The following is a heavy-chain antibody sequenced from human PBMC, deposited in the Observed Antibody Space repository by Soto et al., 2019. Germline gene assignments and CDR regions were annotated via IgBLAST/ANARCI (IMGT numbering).Heavy chain of an antibody. D-gene: IGHD3-3*01. J-gene: IGHJ4*02. Sequence: AGGSLRLSCAASGFTFSNAWMSWVRQAPGKGLEWVGRIKSKTDGGTTDYAAPVKGRFTISRDDSKNTLYLQMNSLKTEDTAVYYCTTGDSEVQTPFLDDYWGQGTLVTVSS. CDR1: GFTFSNAW. CDR3: TTGDSEVQTPFLDDY. V-gene: IGHV3-15*01. CDR2: IKSKTDGGTT.